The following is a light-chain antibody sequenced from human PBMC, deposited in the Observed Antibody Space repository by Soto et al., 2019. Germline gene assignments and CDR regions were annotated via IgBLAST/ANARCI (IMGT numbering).Light chain of an antibody. J-gene: IGLJ1*01. CDR1: SSNIGSNT. CDR2: SNN. Sequence: QSVLTQPPSASGTPGQRVTISCSGSSSNIGSNTVNWYQQLPGTAPKLLIYSNNQRPSRVPDRFSGSKSGTSASLAISGLQSEDEADYYCAAWDDSLNEVFGTGTKVTVL. CDR3: AAWDDSLNEV. V-gene: IGLV1-44*01.